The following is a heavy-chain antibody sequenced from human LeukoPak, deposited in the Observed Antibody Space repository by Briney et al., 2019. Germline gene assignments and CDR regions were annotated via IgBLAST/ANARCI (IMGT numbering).Heavy chain of an antibody. J-gene: IGHJ5*02. D-gene: IGHD2-15*01. Sequence: ASVKVSCKASGYTFTSYGISWVRQAPGQGLEWMGWISAYSGNTNYAQKLQGRVTMTTDTSTSTAYMELRSLRSDDTAVYYCARVNGCSGGSCGWFDPWGQGTLVTVSS. V-gene: IGHV1-18*01. CDR3: ARVNGCSGGSCGWFDP. CDR1: GYTFTSYG. CDR2: ISAYSGNT.